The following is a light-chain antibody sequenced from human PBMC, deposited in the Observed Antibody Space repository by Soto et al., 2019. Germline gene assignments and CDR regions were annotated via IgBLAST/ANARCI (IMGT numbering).Light chain of an antibody. V-gene: IGKV3-11*01. CDR1: QSVGSS. CDR2: DAS. J-gene: IGKJ2*03. CDR3: QQRSSWPPMYS. Sequence: EIVLTQSPATLSLSPGERATLSCRASQSVGSSLAWYQQKPGQAPRLLIYDASDRATGIPAKFSGSGSGTDFTLTSSSLEPEDFAVYYCQQRSSWPPMYSFGQGTKLEIK.